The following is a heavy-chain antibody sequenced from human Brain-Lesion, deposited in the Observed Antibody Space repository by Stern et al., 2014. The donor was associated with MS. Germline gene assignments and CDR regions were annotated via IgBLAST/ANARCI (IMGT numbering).Heavy chain of an antibody. D-gene: IGHD2-2*01. V-gene: IGHV3-21*01. CDR3: ARVDCSGTNCFYYYYGMDV. J-gene: IGHJ6*02. CDR2: ISVGTDYI. Sequence: EVQLLESGGGLVKPGGSLRLSCEASGFTFNSYSMNWVRQAPGKGLEWVSSISVGTDYIYYADSVKGRFTISRDNAKNSLFLQMNTLRAEDTAVYYCARVDCSGTNCFYYYYGMDVWGQGTTVTDSS. CDR1: GFTFNSYS.